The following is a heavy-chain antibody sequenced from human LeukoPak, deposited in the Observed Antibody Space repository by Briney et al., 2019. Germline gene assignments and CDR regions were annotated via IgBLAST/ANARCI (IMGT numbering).Heavy chain of an antibody. CDR2: IYSSGST. Sequence: SETLSLTCTVSGGSIISYYWSWIRQPPGKGLEWIGFIYSSGSTNYNPSLRGRLTISVDTSKNQFSLRLNSVTAADTAVYYCARHFKHVRSGTQHRFDPWGQGTLVTVSS. CDR3: ARHFKHVRSGTQHRFDP. D-gene: IGHD1-14*01. J-gene: IGHJ5*02. V-gene: IGHV4-4*09. CDR1: GGSIISYY.